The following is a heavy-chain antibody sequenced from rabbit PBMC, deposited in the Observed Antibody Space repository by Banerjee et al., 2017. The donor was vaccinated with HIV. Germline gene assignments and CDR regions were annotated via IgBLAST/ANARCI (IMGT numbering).Heavy chain of an antibody. V-gene: IGHV1S45*01. CDR1: GFSFSNKYV. CDR2: INTSSGNN. D-gene: IGHD7-1*01. CDR3: ARDLAAVTGCNFGL. Sequence: QQQLVESGGGLVKPEGSLTLTCKASGFSFSNKYVMCWVRQAPGKGLEWIACINTSSGNNVYATWAKGRFTISRTSSTTVTLQMTSLTAADTATYFCARDLAAVTGCNFGLWGPGTLVTVS. J-gene: IGHJ4*01.